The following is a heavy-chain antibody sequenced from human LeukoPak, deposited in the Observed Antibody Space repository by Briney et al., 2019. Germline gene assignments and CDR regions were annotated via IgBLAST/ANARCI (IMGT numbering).Heavy chain of an antibody. J-gene: IGHJ4*02. V-gene: IGHV4-39*07. CDR2: IYYSGST. Sequence: KPSETLSLTCTVSGGPISSSSYYGGGIRQPPGKGLEWIGSIYYSGSTYYNPSLKSRVTISVDTSKNQFSLKLSSVTAADTAVYYCARVTPGAFDYWGQGTLVTVSS. CDR3: ARVTPGAFDY. D-gene: IGHD4-23*01. CDR1: GGPISSSSYY.